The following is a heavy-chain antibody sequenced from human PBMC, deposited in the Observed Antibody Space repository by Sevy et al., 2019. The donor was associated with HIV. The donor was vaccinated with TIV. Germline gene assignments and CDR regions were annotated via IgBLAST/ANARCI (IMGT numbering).Heavy chain of an antibody. D-gene: IGHD3-9*01. CDR1: GGSLSGYY. V-gene: IGHV4-34*01. J-gene: IGHJ4*02. Sequence: SETLSLTCAVYGGSLSGYYWSWIRQPPGKGLEWIGEINHSGSTNYNPSLKSRVTISVDTSKNQFSLKLSSVTAADTAVYYCASYYGIVRVFDYWGQGTLVTVSS. CDR3: ASYYGIVRVFDY. CDR2: INHSGST.